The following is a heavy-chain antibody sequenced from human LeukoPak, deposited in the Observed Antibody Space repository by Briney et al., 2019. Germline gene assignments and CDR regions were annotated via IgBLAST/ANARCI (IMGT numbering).Heavy chain of an antibody. V-gene: IGHV1-18*01. Sequence: ASVKVSCKASGYTFTSYGIAWVRQAPGQGLEWMGWISAYNGDTHYAQKLQGRVTMTTDTSTNTAYMELRSLRSDDTAVYSSARVASSGYYVLDSWGQGTLVTVSS. J-gene: IGHJ4*02. CDR1: GYTFTSYG. D-gene: IGHD3-22*01. CDR3: ARVASSGYYVLDS. CDR2: ISAYNGDT.